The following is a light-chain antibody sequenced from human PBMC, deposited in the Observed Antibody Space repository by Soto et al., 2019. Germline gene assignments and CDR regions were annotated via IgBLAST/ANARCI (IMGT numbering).Light chain of an antibody. CDR3: QQSSNWPT. Sequence: EIVLTQSPGTVSLSPVEIAALSFMASQSVSSSYLAWYQQKPGQAPRLLIYGASSRATGIPDRFSGSGSGTDFTLTISSLETEDFAVYYCQQSSNWPTFGQGTKVDIK. CDR2: GAS. V-gene: IGKV3D-20*02. CDR1: QSVSSSY. J-gene: IGKJ1*01.